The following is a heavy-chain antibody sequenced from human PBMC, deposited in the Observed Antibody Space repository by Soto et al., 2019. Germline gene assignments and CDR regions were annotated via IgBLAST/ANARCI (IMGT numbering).Heavy chain of an antibody. CDR1: GSSLTQLS. J-gene: IGHJ4*02. D-gene: IGHD3-22*01. Sequence: SVKVSCTVSGSSLTQLSIHWGRQAPGKGLEWMGGFDPEDGETIYAQKFQGRVTMTEDTSTDTAYMELSSLRSEDTAVYYCATGIYYYDSSGHFDSWGQGTLVTVSS. CDR2: FDPEDGET. V-gene: IGHV1-24*01. CDR3: ATGIYYYDSSGHFDS.